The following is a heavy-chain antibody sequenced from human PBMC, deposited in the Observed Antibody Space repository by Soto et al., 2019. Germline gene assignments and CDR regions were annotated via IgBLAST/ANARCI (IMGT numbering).Heavy chain of an antibody. Sequence: QVQLVQSGAEVKKPGASVKVSCKASGYTFTGYYMHWVRQAPGQGLEWMGWINPNSGGTNYAQKFQGWLTMTRDTPISTAYMELSRLRSDDTAVYYCARVSALGEPAPKQGWFDPWGQGTLVTVSS. CDR2: INPNSGGT. V-gene: IGHV1-2*04. CDR3: ARVSALGEPAPKQGWFDP. CDR1: GYTFTGYY. J-gene: IGHJ5*02. D-gene: IGHD1-26*01.